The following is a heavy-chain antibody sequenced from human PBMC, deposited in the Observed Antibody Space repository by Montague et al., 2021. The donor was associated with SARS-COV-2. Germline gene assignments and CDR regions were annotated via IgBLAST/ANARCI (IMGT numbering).Heavy chain of an antibody. CDR3: ARVRYYGSGTSLGMDV. J-gene: IGHJ6*02. CDR2: INHSGST. CDR1: GGSFSGYY. V-gene: IGHV4-34*01. D-gene: IGHD3-10*01. Sequence: SETLSLTCAVYGGSFSGYYWSWICQPPGKGLEWIGEINHSGSTNYNPSLKSRVTISVDTSKNQFSLKLSSATAADTAVYYCARVRYYGSGTSLGMDVWGQGTTVTVSS.